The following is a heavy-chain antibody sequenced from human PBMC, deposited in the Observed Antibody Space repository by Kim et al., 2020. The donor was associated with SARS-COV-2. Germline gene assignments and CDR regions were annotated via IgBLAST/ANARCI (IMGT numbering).Heavy chain of an antibody. J-gene: IGHJ3*02. CDR1: GFTFSDSS. V-gene: IGHV3-73*01. CDR2: IRSKANNYAT. Sequence: GGSLRLSCAASGFTFSDSSMYWVRQASGKGLEWVGRIRSKANNYATSYAESVKGRFTISRDDSKNTAYLQMNSLKTEDKAVYFCTRVPPYSNSWWDTFDIWGQGTMVTVSS. D-gene: IGHD6-13*01. CDR3: TRVPPYSNSWWDTFDI.